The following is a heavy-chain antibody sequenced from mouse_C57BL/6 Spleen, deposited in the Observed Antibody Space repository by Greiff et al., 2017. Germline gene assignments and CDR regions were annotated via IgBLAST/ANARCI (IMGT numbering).Heavy chain of an antibody. J-gene: IGHJ4*01. CDR2: IYPGSGST. D-gene: IGHD1-1*01. V-gene: IGHV1-55*01. CDR3: ARGITTVVAYAMDY. Sequence: QVQLKQPGAELVKPGASVKMSCKASGYTFTSYWITWVKQRPGQGLEWIGDIYPGSGSTNYNEKFKSKATLTVDTSSSTAYMQLSSLTSEDSAVYYCARGITTVVAYAMDYWGQGTSVTVSS. CDR1: GYTFTSYW.